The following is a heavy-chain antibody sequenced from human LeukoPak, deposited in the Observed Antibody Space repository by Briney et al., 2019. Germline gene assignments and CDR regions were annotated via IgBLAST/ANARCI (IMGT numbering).Heavy chain of an antibody. CDR3: ARGVRQQLGYYYYYGMDV. V-gene: IGHV1-69*04. D-gene: IGHD6-13*01. CDR2: IIPILGIA. Sequence: ASVKVSCKASGGTFSSYAISWVRRAPGQGLEWMGRIIPILGIANYAQKFQGRVTITADKSTSTAYMELSSLRSEDTAVYYCARGVRQQLGYYYYYGMDVWGQGTTVTVSS. J-gene: IGHJ6*02. CDR1: GGTFSSYA.